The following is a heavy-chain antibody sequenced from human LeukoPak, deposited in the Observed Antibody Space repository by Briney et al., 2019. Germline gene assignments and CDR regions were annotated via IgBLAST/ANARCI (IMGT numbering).Heavy chain of an antibody. J-gene: IGHJ6*02. CDR1: GFTFSNYA. CDR2: ISYDGNNE. V-gene: IGHV3-30*04. D-gene: IGHD6-19*01. CDR3: ARAGDSSGWSPWWWGMDV. Sequence: PGGSLRLSCATSGFTFSNYAMHWVRQAPGKGLEWVAVISYDGNNEYYADSVKGRFTISRDNTTNKLYLQVTSLRAEDTAVYYCARAGDSSGWSPWWWGMDVWGQGTTVTVSS.